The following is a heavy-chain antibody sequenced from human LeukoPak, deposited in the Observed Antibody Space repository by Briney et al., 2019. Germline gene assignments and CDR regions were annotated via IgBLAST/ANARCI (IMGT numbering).Heavy chain of an antibody. CDR1: GFTFSSYG. CDR2: ISYGGSNK. V-gene: IGHV3-30*18. CDR3: AKDQGLRYFDWLSYGRYYYYGMDV. D-gene: IGHD3-9*01. Sequence: GRSLRLSCAAPGFTFSSYGMHWVRQAPGKGLEWVAVISYGGSNKYYADSVKGRFTITTDNSKNTVYLQLNSLRAEDTAVYYCAKDQGLRYFDWLSYGRYYYYGMDVWGQGTTVTVSS. J-gene: IGHJ6*02.